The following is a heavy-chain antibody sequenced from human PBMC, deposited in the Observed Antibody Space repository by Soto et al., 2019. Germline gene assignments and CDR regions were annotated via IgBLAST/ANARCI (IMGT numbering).Heavy chain of an antibody. J-gene: IGHJ3*02. Sequence: SETLSLTCTVSGASISRYYWSWIRQSPGKGLEWIGYLYNTGSTIYNPSLKSRVTISVDTSKNQFSLKLSSVTAADTAVYYCARIQYGGNPPGAFAIWAQRKTVPVSS. CDR1: GASISRYY. CDR2: LYNTGST. CDR3: ARIQYGGNPPGAFAI. D-gene: IGHD2-15*01. V-gene: IGHV4-59*12.